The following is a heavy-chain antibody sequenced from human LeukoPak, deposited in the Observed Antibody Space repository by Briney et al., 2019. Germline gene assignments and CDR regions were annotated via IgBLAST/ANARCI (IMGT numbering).Heavy chain of an antibody. J-gene: IGHJ4*02. CDR2: IYSGGST. CDR3: AREVGASGSYNFPYYFDY. CDR1: GFTFSSYG. D-gene: IGHD3-10*01. V-gene: IGHV3-53*01. Sequence: RSGGSLRLSCAASGFTFSSYGMHWVRQAPGKGLEWVSVIYSGGSTYYADSVKGRFTISRDNSKNTLYLQMNSLRAEDTAVYYCAREVGASGSYNFPYYFDYWGQGTLVTVSS.